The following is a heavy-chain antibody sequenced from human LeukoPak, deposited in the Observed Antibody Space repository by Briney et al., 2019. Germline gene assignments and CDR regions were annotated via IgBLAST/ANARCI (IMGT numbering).Heavy chain of an antibody. D-gene: IGHD4-23*01. J-gene: IGHJ4*02. CDR2: ISSTGSSV. V-gene: IGHV3-11*01. Sequence: GGSLRLSCEVSGFTFSDSYINWIRQAPGKGLEWISYISSTGSSVQYADSVKGRFTLSRDNANNSLYLQMNSLKAEDTAVYYCARGARWGYYFDYWGQGNLVTVSS. CDR3: ARGARWGYYFDY. CDR1: GFTFSDSY.